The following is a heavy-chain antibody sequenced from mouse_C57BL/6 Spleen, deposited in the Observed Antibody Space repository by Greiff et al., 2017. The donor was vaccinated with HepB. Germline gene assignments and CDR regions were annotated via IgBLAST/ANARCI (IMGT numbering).Heavy chain of an antibody. J-gene: IGHJ4*01. CDR2: IYPRSGNT. CDR1: GYTFTSYG. Sequence: VQGVESGAELARPGASVKLSCKASGYTFTSYGISWVKQRTGQGLEWIGEIYPRSGNTYYNEKFKGKATLTADKSSSTAYMELRSLTSEDSAVYFCARGNYDYDGRDYWGQGTSVTVSS. CDR3: ARGNYDYDGRDY. D-gene: IGHD2-4*01. V-gene: IGHV1-81*01.